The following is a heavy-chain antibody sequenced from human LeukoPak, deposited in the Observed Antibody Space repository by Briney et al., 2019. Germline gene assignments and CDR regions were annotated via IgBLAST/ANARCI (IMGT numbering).Heavy chain of an antibody. CDR3: ARFSRSSTPVY. J-gene: IGHJ4*02. V-gene: IGHV3-7*01. CDR2: IKQDGSEK. CDR1: GFTFSNYW. Sequence: PGGSLRLSCAASGFTFSNYWMGWVRRAPGKGLDWVANIKQDGSEKNYMDSVKGRFTVSRDNAKNSLYLQMNSLRVEDTAVYYCARFSRSSTPVYWGQGTLVTVSS. D-gene: IGHD6-6*01.